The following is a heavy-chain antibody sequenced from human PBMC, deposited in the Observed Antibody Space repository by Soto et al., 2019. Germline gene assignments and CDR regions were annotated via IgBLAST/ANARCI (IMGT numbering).Heavy chain of an antibody. CDR2: VTGSGGRA. D-gene: IGHD3-3*01. V-gene: IGHV3-23*01. J-gene: IGHJ6*02. CDR1: GFTLDTFV. Sequence: GGSLRLSCAASGFTLDTFVMSWVRQIPGKGLEWVSTVTGSGGRAYYADSVKGRFTISRDNSKNTLYLQMTSLGVEDTAIYYCAVHLGQNYYTIDVWGLGTTVTVSS. CDR3: AVHLGQNYYTIDV.